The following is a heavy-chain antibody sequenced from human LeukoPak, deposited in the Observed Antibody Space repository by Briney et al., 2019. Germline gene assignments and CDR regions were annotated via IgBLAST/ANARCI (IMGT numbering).Heavy chain of an antibody. D-gene: IGHD6-19*01. V-gene: IGHV4-4*09. CDR3: AGGRQWLAFDS. CDR1: GGSISSYH. CDR2: ISNSGST. J-gene: IGHJ4*02. Sequence: SETLSLTCSVSGGSISSYHWSWIRQPPGKGLEWIGYISNSGSTNYNPSLKSRITISIDTSKNQFSLKVNSMAAADAAIYYCAGGRQWLAFDSWGQGSLVTVSS.